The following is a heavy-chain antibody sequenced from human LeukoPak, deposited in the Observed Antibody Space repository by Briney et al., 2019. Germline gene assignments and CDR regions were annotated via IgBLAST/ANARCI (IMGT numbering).Heavy chain of an antibody. J-gene: IGHJ5*02. CDR3: ARVYYYGSGSYSNWFDP. D-gene: IGHD3-10*01. CDR1: GGSISSYY. CDR2: IYTSGST. Sequence: PSETLSLTCTVSGGSISSYYWSWIRQPAGKGLEWIGRIYTSGSTNYNPSLKSRVTMSVDTSKNQFSLKLSSVTAADTAVYYCARVYYYGSGSYSNWFDPWGQGTLVTVSS. V-gene: IGHV4-4*07.